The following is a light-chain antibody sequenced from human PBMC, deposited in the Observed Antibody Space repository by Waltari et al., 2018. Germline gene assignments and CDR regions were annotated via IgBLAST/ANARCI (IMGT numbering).Light chain of an antibody. CDR2: ETS. CDR1: QGFSTY. Sequence: DIQMTQYPSSLSASAGDTVTITCRASQGFSTYLNWYQQKPGKPPKRLIYETSNLESGVPARFSGSGSGTDFTLTISSLQPEDFATYYCLQYNSHPWTVGQGTKLEIK. J-gene: IGKJ1*01. CDR3: LQYNSHPWT. V-gene: IGKV1-17*01.